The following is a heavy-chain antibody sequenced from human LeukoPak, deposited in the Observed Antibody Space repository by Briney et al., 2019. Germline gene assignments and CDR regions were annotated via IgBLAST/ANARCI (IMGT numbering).Heavy chain of an antibody. CDR2: IYYTGTT. V-gene: IGHV4-59*01. CDR1: GGSISDYY. CDR3: ARGRIVGNTGYYFDY. D-gene: IGHD1-26*01. Sequence: SETLSLTCTVSGGSISDYYWSWIRQPPGERLEWIGYIYYTGTTTYNPSLKTRATLSIDTSKNQFSLKLSSVTAADTAMYYCARGRIVGNTGYYFDYWGQGTLVTVSS. J-gene: IGHJ4*02.